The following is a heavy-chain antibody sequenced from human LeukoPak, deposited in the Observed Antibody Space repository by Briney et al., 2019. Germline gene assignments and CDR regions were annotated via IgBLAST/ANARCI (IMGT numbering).Heavy chain of an antibody. J-gene: IGHJ5*02. CDR2: IFNSRNT. CDR3: ARHVSPFGSSDWLDP. Sequence: SETLSLTWTVSGGSITNYYWSWIRQPPGKGLEWIGNIFNSRNTNYNPSLSSRVTISVDTSKNRFSLKVSSVTAADTAVYYCARHVSPFGSSDWLDPWGQGTLVTVSS. D-gene: IGHD3-16*01. V-gene: IGHV4-59*08. CDR1: GGSITNYY.